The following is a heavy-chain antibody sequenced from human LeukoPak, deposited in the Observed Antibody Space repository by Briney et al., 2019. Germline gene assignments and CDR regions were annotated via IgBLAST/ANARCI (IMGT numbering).Heavy chain of an antibody. D-gene: IGHD3-3*01. Sequence: SETLSLTCNVSGASISSGRYYWSWIRQPAGKGLEWIGRIYSRGSTNYNPSLKSRVTISVDKSKNQFSLKLSSVTAADTAVYYCARDPLYYDFWSGQKNNYFDYWGQGTLVTVSS. J-gene: IGHJ4*02. CDR3: ARDPLYYDFWSGQKNNYFDY. V-gene: IGHV4-61*02. CDR1: GASISSGRYY. CDR2: IYSRGST.